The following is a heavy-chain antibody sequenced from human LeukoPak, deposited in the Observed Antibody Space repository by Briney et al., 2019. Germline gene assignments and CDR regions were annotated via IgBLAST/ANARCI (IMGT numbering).Heavy chain of an antibody. D-gene: IGHD3-10*01. CDR1: GFSFSSYG. Sequence: GGSLRLSCTASGFSFSSYGMHWVRQAPGKGLEWVAVISYEGSYKYYTDSLKGRFTISRDNSKNTLYLQMNSLRAEDTAVYYCAKGGYGSGSYYNGFFDYWGQGTLVTVSS. J-gene: IGHJ4*02. CDR3: AKGGYGSGSYYNGFFDY. V-gene: IGHV3-30*18. CDR2: ISYEGSYK.